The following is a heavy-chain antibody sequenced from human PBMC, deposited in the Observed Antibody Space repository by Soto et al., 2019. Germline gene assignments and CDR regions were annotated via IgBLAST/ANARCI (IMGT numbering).Heavy chain of an antibody. CDR2: IYYSGST. Sequence: LSETLSLTCTVSGGSISSGGYYWSWIRQHPGKGLEWIGYIYYSGSTYYNPSLKSRVTISVDTSKNQFSLKLSSVTAADTAVYYCARTLVAANDYYYGMDVWGQGTTVTVSS. D-gene: IGHD2-15*01. CDR1: GGSISSGGYY. V-gene: IGHV4-31*03. CDR3: ARTLVAANDYYYGMDV. J-gene: IGHJ6*02.